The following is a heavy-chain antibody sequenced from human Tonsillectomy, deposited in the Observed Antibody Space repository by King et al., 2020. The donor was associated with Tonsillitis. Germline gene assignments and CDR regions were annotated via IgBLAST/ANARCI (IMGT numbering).Heavy chain of an antibody. CDR3: ARDSGGNLGRDAFDI. D-gene: IGHD4-23*01. V-gene: IGHV3-48*02. CDR1: GFTFRSYS. Sequence: VQLVESGGGLVQPGGSLNLSWKASGFTFRSYSMNWVRQAPGKGLEWVSYISGRSGTIYYAESVKGRFTISSDNPKKSLYLQLTSLRDEDTAVYYCARDSGGNLGRDAFDIWGQGTMVAVSS. J-gene: IGHJ3*02. CDR2: ISGRSGTI.